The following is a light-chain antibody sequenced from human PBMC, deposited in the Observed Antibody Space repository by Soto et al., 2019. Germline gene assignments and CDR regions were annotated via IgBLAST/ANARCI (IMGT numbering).Light chain of an antibody. CDR3: QQYNGYGR. J-gene: IGKJ1*01. Sequence: DIQMTQSPSTLSASVGDRVTITCRASQNINSWLAWYQQKPGKAPKLLIHKASSLQSGVPSRFSGSGSGTEFILTISSLDPDDIATYYCQQYNGYGRFGQGTKVDIK. CDR2: KAS. CDR1: QNINSW. V-gene: IGKV1-5*03.